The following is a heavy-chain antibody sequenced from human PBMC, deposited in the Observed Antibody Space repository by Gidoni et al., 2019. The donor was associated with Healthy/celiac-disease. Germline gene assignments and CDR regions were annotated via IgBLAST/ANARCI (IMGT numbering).Heavy chain of an antibody. Sequence: EVQLLESGGGLVQPGGSLRLPCAASGFTFGSYAMSWVRQAPGKGLEWVSAISGSGGSTYYADSVKGRFTISRDNSKNTLYLQMNSLRAEDTAVYYCAKSLDSSGWYGGAWYYGMDVWGQGTTVTVSS. V-gene: IGHV3-23*01. CDR3: AKSLDSSGWYGGAWYYGMDV. CDR1: GFTFGSYA. D-gene: IGHD6-19*01. J-gene: IGHJ6*02. CDR2: ISGSGGST.